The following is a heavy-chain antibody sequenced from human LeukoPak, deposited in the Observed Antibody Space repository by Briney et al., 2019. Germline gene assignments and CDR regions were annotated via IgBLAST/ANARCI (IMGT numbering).Heavy chain of an antibody. D-gene: IGHD2-2*02. J-gene: IGHJ4*02. V-gene: IGHV4-59*01. Sequence: PSETLSLTCTVSGGSISSYYWSWIRQPPGKGLEWIGYIYYRGSTNYNPSLKSRVTISVDTSKNQFSLKLSSVTAADTAVYYCARGVGLVVPAAISFDYWGQGTLVTVSS. CDR1: GGSISSYY. CDR3: ARGVGLVVPAAISFDY. CDR2: IYYRGST.